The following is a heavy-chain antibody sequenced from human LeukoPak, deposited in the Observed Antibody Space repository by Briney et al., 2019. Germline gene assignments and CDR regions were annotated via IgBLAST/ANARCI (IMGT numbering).Heavy chain of an antibody. Sequence: ASVKVSCKASGGTFSSYAISWVRQAPGQGLEWMGGIIPIFGTANYAQKFQGRVTITADKSTSTAYMELSSLRSEDTAVYYCARDEGGYCSSTSCSTSFDYWGQGTLVTVSS. CDR3: ARDEGGYCSSTSCSTSFDY. CDR2: IIPIFGTA. J-gene: IGHJ4*02. V-gene: IGHV1-69*06. CDR1: GGTFSSYA. D-gene: IGHD2-2*02.